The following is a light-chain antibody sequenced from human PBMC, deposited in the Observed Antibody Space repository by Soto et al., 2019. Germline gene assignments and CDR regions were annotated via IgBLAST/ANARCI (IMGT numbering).Light chain of an antibody. Sequence: DIQMTQSPSSVSASVGDRVTITCRASQDVTTWLAWYQQKPGKAPKLLIYAASTLQGGVPSRFSGSGSGTEFTLTISSLQPEDFATYYCQQAYSFPFTFGPGTKVDIK. CDR3: QQAYSFPFT. CDR1: QDVTTW. CDR2: AAS. V-gene: IGKV1-12*01. J-gene: IGKJ3*01.